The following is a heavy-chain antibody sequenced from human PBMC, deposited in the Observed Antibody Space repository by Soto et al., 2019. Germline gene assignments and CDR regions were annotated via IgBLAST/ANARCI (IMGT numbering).Heavy chain of an antibody. CDR3: ARGDIVLVPASDGNWFDP. CDR2: INPDAGAT. V-gene: IGHV1-46*03. CDR1: AYSFTTYH. J-gene: IGHJ5*02. D-gene: IGHD2-2*01. Sequence: QVQLVQSGAEVKKPGASVTLSCKAYAYSFTTYHIHWVRQAPGQGLEWMGLINPDAGATNYAQRFHGRLRLTSDTSTSTFYMDLRSLRFYYTAVYYCARGDIVLVPASDGNWFDPWGQGTLVTVSS.